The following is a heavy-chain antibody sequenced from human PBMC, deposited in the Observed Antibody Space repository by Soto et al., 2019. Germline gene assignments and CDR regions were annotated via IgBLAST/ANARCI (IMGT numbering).Heavy chain of an antibody. V-gene: IGHV3-9*01. CDR1: EFTFDDYA. J-gene: IGHJ4*02. CDR3: AKDMGRQITDPFDY. Sequence: PGGSLRLSCAASEFTFDDYAMRWVRQAPGKGLEWVSGISWNSGSIGYADSVKGRFTISRDNAKNSLYLQMNSLRAEDTALYYCAKDMGRQITDPFDYWGQGTLVTVSS. CDR2: ISWNSGSI. D-gene: IGHD3-16*01.